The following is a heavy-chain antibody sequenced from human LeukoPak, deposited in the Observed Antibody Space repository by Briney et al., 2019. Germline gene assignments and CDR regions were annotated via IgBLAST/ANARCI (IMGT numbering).Heavy chain of an antibody. V-gene: IGHV1-2*02. CDR1: GYTFTGYY. CDR3: ARDLWTFWSGYYWAY. CDR2: INPNSGGT. Sequence: ASVKVSCKASGYTFTGYYMHWVRQAPGQGLEWMGWINPNSGGTNYAQKFQGRVTMTRDTSFSTAYVELSRLRSDDTAVYYCARDLWTFWSGYYWAYWGQGTLVTVSS. J-gene: IGHJ4*02. D-gene: IGHD3-3*01.